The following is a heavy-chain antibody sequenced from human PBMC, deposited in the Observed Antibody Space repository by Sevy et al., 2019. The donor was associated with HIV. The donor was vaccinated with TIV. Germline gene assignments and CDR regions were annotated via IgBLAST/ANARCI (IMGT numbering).Heavy chain of an antibody. Sequence: GGSLRLSCAASGFTFDDYAMHWVRQAPGKGLEWVSGLSRHSGTIGYADSVKGRFTISRDNARNSLYLQMNSLRAEDTASYYCLKDKVDGDSGYGLFDFWGQGTLVTVSS. J-gene: IGHJ4*02. D-gene: IGHD5-12*01. CDR3: LKDKVDGDSGYGLFDF. CDR2: LSRHSGTI. V-gene: IGHV3-9*01. CDR1: GFTFDDYA.